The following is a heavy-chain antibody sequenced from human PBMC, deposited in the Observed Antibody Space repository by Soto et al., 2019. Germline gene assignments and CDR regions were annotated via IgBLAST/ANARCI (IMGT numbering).Heavy chain of an antibody. V-gene: IGHV1-18*04. CDR2: ISGYNGDT. J-gene: IGHJ4*02. D-gene: IGHD6-13*01. Sequence: GSSVKVSCKSSGYTFTSYGNSWVRQAPVQGLEWMGWISGYNGDTNYAQKLQGRVTMTTDTSTNTAYMELRSLRSDDTAVYYCARARQTVPGAGIWYWGRGPLVTVSS. CDR1: GYTFTSYG. CDR3: ARARQTVPGAGIWY.